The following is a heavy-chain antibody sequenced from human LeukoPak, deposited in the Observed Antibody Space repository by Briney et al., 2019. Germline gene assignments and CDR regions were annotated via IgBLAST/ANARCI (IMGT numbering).Heavy chain of an antibody. D-gene: IGHD1-1*01. V-gene: IGHV3-23*01. CDR3: AKDRVPATGLGYFDY. J-gene: IGHJ4*02. Sequence: GGALSLSCAASGFTFSSYAMSWVRQAPGKGRDGVSTINGSGSSNYYADSVRGRFTISRDNNKNTLYLQMNSLRDEDTAVYYCAKDRVPATGLGYFDYWGQGTLVTVSS. CDR1: GFTFSSYA. CDR2: INGSGSSN.